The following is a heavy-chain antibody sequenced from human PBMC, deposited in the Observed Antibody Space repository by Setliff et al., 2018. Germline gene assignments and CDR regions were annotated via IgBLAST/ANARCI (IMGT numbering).Heavy chain of an antibody. CDR2: ISGDNGYT. J-gene: IGHJ4*02. D-gene: IGHD2-2*01. V-gene: IGHV1-18*01. CDR3: ARVPPDFVVVPAAAKFDY. CDR1: GYTFAKYG. Sequence: GASVKVSCKAFGYTFAKYGTSWVRQAPGKGLEWMGWISGDNGYTVYAQKLQGSLTITTDDSMNTAFMQLSSLRSDDTAVYYCARVPPDFVVVPAAAKFDYWGPGTLVTVSS.